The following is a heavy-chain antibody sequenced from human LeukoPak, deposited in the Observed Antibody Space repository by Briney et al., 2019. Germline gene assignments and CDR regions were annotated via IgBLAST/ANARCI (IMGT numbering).Heavy chain of an antibody. CDR2: ISGSGGST. V-gene: IGHV3-23*01. J-gene: IGHJ4*02. CDR1: GFTFSSYA. D-gene: IGHD2-2*01. Sequence: GGSLRLSCAASGFTFSSYAMSWVRQAPGKGLEWVSAISGSGGSTYYADSVKGRFTISRDNSKNTLYLQMNSLRAEDTAVYYCAAYSTVVPAAGFDYWGQGTLVTVSS. CDR3: AAYSTVVPAAGFDY.